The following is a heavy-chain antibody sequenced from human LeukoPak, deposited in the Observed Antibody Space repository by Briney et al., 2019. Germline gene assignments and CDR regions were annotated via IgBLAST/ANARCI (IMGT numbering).Heavy chain of an antibody. CDR2: IKQDGSEK. V-gene: IGHV3-7*01. CDR1: GFTFSSYW. CDR3: AKGDCSSTSCYQDY. J-gene: IGHJ4*02. Sequence: GGSLRLSCAASGFTFSSYWMSWVRQAPGKGLEWVANIKQDGSEKYYVDSVKGRFTISRDNAKNSLYLQMNSLRAEDTAVYYCAKGDCSSTSCYQDYWGQGTLVTVSS. D-gene: IGHD2-2*01.